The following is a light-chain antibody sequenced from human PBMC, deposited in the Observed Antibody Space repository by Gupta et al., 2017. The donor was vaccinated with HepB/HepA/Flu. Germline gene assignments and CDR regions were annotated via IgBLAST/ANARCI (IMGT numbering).Light chain of an antibody. Sequence: QSALTQPRSVSGSPGQSVTLSCTGTSSDVGTYDSVSWYQQHPGKAPKLIIYHVSERPSGVPNRFSGSKSGNTASLTISGLQAEDEADYFCCSDAGSDTNVFGTGTKVTVL. CDR3: CSDAGSDTNV. CDR1: SSDVGTYDS. V-gene: IGLV2-11*01. CDR2: HVS. J-gene: IGLJ1*01.